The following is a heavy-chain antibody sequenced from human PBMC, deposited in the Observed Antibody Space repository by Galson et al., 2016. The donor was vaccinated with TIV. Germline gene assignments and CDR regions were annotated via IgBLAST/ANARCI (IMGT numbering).Heavy chain of an antibody. V-gene: IGHV1-8*01. J-gene: IGHJ4*02. Sequence: SVKVSCKVSRNTFSSFDINWVRQASGQGLEWMGWMNPSSGNTGYAQKFQGRVTMTRNISVSTVYMELSSLKSEDTAVYFYARDRATGLNSWGQGTLVTASS. CDR1: RNTFSSFD. D-gene: IGHD1-1*01. CDR3: ARDRATGLNS. CDR2: MNPSSGNT.